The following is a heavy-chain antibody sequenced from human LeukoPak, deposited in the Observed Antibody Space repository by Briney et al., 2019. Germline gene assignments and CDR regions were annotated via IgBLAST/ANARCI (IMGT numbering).Heavy chain of an antibody. D-gene: IGHD1-26*01. Sequence: GASVKVSCKASGYTFTGYYMHWVRQAPGQGLEWMGWINPNSGGTNYARKFQGRVTVTRDTSIITAYMELSRLRSDDTAVYYCARDHGRGSYYSIDYWGQGTLVTVSS. J-gene: IGHJ4*02. V-gene: IGHV1-2*02. CDR2: INPNSGGT. CDR3: ARDHGRGSYYSIDY. CDR1: GYTFTGYY.